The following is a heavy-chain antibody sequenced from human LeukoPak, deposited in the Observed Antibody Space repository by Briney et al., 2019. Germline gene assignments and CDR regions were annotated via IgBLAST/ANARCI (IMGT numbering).Heavy chain of an antibody. CDR1: GFTFSSYA. V-gene: IGHV3-64*04. Sequence: GGSLRLSCSASGFTFSSYAMHWVRQAPGKGLEYVSVISSNGGSTYYADSVKGRFTISRDNSKNTLYLQMNSLRAEDTAVYYCASLTFFMVRGVIPHDYWGQGTLVTVSS. J-gene: IGHJ4*02. CDR2: ISSNGGST. CDR3: ASLTFFMVRGVIPHDY. D-gene: IGHD3-10*01.